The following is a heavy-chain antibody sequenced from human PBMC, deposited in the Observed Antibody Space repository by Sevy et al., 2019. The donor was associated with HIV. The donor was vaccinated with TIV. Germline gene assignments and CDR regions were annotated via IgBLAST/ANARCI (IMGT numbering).Heavy chain of an antibody. CDR1: GGSISSYY. CDR2: IYYSGST. J-gene: IGHJ4*02. Sequence: SETLSLTCTVSGGSISSYYWSWIRQPPGKGLEWIGYIYYSGSTNYNPSLKSRVTISVDTSKNQFSLKLSSVTAADTAVYYCARGPLSMAAAGTASFHYWGQGTLVTVSS. V-gene: IGHV4-59*01. CDR3: ARGPLSMAAAGTASFHY. D-gene: IGHD6-13*01.